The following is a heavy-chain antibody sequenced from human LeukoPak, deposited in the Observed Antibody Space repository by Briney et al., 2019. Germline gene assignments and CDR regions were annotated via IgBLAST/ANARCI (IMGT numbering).Heavy chain of an antibody. CDR1: GGSISSSNW. J-gene: IGHJ3*02. Sequence: PSETLSLTCAVSGGSISSSNWWSWVRQPPGKGLEWIGEIYHSGSTNYNPSLKSRVTISVDKSKNQFSLKLSSVTAADTAEYYCARPSSQDYGGNSLGYALDIWGQGTMVTVSS. CDR2: IYHSGST. D-gene: IGHD4-23*01. CDR3: ARPSSQDYGGNSLGYALDI. V-gene: IGHV4-4*02.